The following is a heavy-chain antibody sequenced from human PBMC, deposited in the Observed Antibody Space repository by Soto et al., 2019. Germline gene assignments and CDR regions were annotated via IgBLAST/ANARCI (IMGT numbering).Heavy chain of an antibody. V-gene: IGHV3-30-3*01. Sequence: QVQLVESGGGVVQPGRSLRLSCAASGFTFSSYAMHWVRQAPGKGLEWVAVISYDGSNKYYADSVKGRFTISRDNSKNTLYLQMTSLRLEVTAVYCCASPLLRDVYNCGYFDLWGRGTLVTVSS. CDR2: ISYDGSNK. D-gene: IGHD2-21*01. J-gene: IGHJ2*01. CDR1: GFTFSSYA. CDR3: ASPLLRDVYNCGYFDL.